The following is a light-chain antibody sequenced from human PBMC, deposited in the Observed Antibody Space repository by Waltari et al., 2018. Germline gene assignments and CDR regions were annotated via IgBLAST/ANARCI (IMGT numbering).Light chain of an antibody. Sequence: EPLVTQSPATLSMSPGERATLSCRTSQSIGSSLAWYQQSPGQAPRLLIYRASTRATGSPDRFSGSGSETEFTLTISSLQSEDIAVYYCQQYNNWPPGTFGQGTKVEI. CDR2: RAS. CDR1: QSIGSS. CDR3: QQYNNWPPGT. J-gene: IGKJ1*01. V-gene: IGKV3-15*01.